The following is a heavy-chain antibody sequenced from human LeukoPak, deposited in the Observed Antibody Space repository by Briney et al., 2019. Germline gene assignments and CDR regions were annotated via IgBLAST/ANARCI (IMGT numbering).Heavy chain of an antibody. D-gene: IGHD4-17*01. CDR1: RYSFTRYF. J-gene: IGHJ4*02. V-gene: IGHV1-2*02. CDR2: INPKSGDK. Sequence: ASVKVSCKASRYSFTRYFIHGVRQAPRQGLVCVGWINPKSGDKNYAQKFQGTVTLTRDTSISTAYMELRRLKSDDTAVYYCARDDYGDCYTYWGQGTLVTVSS. CDR3: ARDDYGDCYTY.